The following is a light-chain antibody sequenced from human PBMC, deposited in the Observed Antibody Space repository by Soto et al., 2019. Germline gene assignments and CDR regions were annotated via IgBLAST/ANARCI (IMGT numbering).Light chain of an antibody. CDR3: QQYNRWPIT. CDR1: QSVSNK. V-gene: IGKV3-15*01. CDR2: AAS. Sequence: EIVMTQSPGTLSVSPGERATLSCRASQSVSNKIAWYQQKPGQAPRLLIYAASTRAAGIPARFSGSGSGTEFTLTISSLQSEDFAVYYCQQYNRWPITFGQGTRLEVK. J-gene: IGKJ5*01.